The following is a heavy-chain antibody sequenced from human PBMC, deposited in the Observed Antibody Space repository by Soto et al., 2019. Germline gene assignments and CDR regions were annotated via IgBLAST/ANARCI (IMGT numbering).Heavy chain of an antibody. J-gene: IGHJ5*02. CDR2: IYYTGST. CDR1: AGSVTSDPYY. CDR3: AAQGGLESRYFYALFA. Sequence: PSETLSLTCTVPAGSVTSDPYYFTWVRRRPGKGLEWIGYIYYTGSTYYSPSLRSRVSISRDTSKNQFSLRLTSVTAADTAVYYCAAQGGLESRYFYALFAWGQGTLVTVPQ. D-gene: IGHD2-15*01. V-gene: IGHV4-31*03.